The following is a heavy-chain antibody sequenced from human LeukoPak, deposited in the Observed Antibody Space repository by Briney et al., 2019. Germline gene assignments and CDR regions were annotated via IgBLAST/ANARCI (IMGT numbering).Heavy chain of an antibody. Sequence: SVKVSCKASGYTFTSYDIIWVRQATGQGLEWMGGIIPIFGTANYAQKFQGRVTITADESTSTAYMELSSLRSEDTAVYYCARGYGYNMRRYFDLWGRGTLVTVSS. CDR1: GYTFTSYD. D-gene: IGHD5-24*01. CDR2: IIPIFGTA. CDR3: ARGYGYNMRRYFDL. J-gene: IGHJ2*01. V-gene: IGHV1-69*13.